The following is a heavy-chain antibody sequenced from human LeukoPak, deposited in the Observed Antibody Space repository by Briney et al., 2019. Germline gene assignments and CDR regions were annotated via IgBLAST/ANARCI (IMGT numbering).Heavy chain of an antibody. CDR2: ISGSGGST. V-gene: IGHV3-23*01. D-gene: IGHD3-22*01. CDR3: AKSRAAYDSSGRTFDY. J-gene: IGHJ4*02. CDR1: GFTFSSYA. Sequence: GGSLRLSCAASGFTFSSYAMSWVRQAPGMGLEWVSAISGSGGSTYYADSVKGRFTISRDNSKNTLYLQMNSLRAEDTAVYYCAKSRAAYDSSGRTFDYWGQGTLVTVSS.